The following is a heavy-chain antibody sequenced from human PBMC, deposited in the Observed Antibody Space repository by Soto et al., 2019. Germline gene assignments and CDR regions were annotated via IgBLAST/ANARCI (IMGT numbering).Heavy chain of an antibody. D-gene: IGHD2-2*01. Sequence: EVQLVESGGGLVQPGGSWRLSCVGSGFTFSGDWMHWVRQAAGKGLVWVSRINMDGTSTNYADSVKGRFTISRDNAKNTLYLQMNSLRVDDTAVYYCSRGPRGLYHQEYWGQGALVTVS. CDR3: SRGPRGLYHQEY. V-gene: IGHV3-74*01. CDR2: INMDGTST. CDR1: GFTFSGDW. J-gene: IGHJ4*02.